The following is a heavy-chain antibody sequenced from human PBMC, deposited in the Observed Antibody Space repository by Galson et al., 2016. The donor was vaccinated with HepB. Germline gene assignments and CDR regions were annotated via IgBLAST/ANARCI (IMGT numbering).Heavy chain of an antibody. Sequence: SLRLSCAASGFTLTFYAMTRVRQAPGKGLEWLSSIAGIGGGIYYADSVKGRFAISRDNSKNTLYLEMNNLRAEDTAVYYCAKYSGWGTRNFDFWGQGTLVTVSS. J-gene: IGHJ4*02. CDR2: IAGIGGGI. CDR1: GFTLTFYA. V-gene: IGHV3-23*01. D-gene: IGHD3-10*01. CDR3: AKYSGWGTRNFDF.